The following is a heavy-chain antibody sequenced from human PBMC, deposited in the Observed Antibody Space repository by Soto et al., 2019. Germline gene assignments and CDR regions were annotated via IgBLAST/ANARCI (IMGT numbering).Heavy chain of an antibody. D-gene: IGHD1-26*01. CDR1: GGTFSSYA. CDR3: ARDQGSSGSYYGYYYYGMDV. CDR2: IIPIFGTA. V-gene: IGHV1-69*01. Sequence: VQLVQSGAEVKKPGSSVKVSCKASGGTFSSYAISWVRQAPGQGLEWMGGIIPIFGTANYAQKFQGRVTITADESTSTAYMELSSLRSEDTAVYYCARDQGSSGSYYGYYYYGMDVWGQGTTVTVSS. J-gene: IGHJ6*02.